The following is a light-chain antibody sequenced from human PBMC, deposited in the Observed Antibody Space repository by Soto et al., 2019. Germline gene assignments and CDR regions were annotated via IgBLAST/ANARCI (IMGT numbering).Light chain of an antibody. V-gene: IGLV2-11*01. J-gene: IGLJ1*01. CDR1: SSDVGGYNY. CDR3: CSYAGSYV. CDR2: DVS. Sequence: QSALTQPRSVSGSPGQSVTISCTGTSSDVGGYNYVSWYQQHPGKAPKRLIYDVSKRPSGVPDRFSGSKSGNTASLTISGLQAEDEADYYCCSYAGSYVCVTGTKLTVL.